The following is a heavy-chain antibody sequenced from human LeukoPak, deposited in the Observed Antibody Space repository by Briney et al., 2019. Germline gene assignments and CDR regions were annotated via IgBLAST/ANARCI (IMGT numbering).Heavy chain of an antibody. CDR1: GFTFSGYA. J-gene: IGHJ6*03. CDR3: AKEESILTGPRHYYYYYMDV. V-gene: IGHV3-23*01. D-gene: IGHD3-9*01. CDR2: ISDSGGST. Sequence: GGSLGLSGEASGFTFSGYAMSWVRQAPGKGLNWVSAISDSGGSTYYADSVKGRFTISRDNSKNTLYLQMNSLRAEDTAVYYCAKEESILTGPRHYYYYYMDVWGKGTTVTVSS.